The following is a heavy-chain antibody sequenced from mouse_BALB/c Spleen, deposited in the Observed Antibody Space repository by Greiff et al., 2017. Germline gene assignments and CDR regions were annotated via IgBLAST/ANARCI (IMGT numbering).Heavy chain of an antibody. CDR1: GFTFSSFG. Sequence: DVKLVESGGGLVQPGGSRKLSCAASGFTFSSFGMHWVRQAPEKGLAWVAYISSGSSTIYYADTVKGRFTISRDNARNILYLQMSSLRSEDTAMYYCGSEVRRPRDYWGQGTSVTVSS. D-gene: IGHD2-14*01. CDR2: ISSGSSTI. CDR3: GSEVRRPRDY. J-gene: IGHJ4*01. V-gene: IGHV5-17*02.